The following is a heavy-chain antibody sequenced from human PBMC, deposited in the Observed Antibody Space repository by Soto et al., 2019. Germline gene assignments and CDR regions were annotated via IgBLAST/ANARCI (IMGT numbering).Heavy chain of an antibody. CDR2: INSDGSST. Sequence: GGSLRLSCAATGFTFTNYWMHWVRQAPGKGLVWVSRINSDGSSTGYADSVKGRFTISRDNAKNTLYLQMNSLRAEDTAVYYCARGHYDSSGYSFDYWGQGTLVTVSS. CDR3: ARGHYDSSGYSFDY. D-gene: IGHD3-22*01. CDR1: GFTFTNYW. V-gene: IGHV3-74*01. J-gene: IGHJ4*02.